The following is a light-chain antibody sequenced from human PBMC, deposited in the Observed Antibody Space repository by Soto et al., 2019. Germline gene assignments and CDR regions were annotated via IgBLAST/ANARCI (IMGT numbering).Light chain of an antibody. Sequence: EIVMTQSPASLSVSPGGRATLSCKASQSVTNNLAWYQQKPGQAPRLLIYGASARATGIPARFSGSGSETDFTLTISRLEPEDFAVYYCQQYGGSPYTFGQGTTVEIK. V-gene: IGKV3-20*01. CDR3: QQYGGSPYT. CDR2: GAS. J-gene: IGKJ2*01. CDR1: QSVTNN.